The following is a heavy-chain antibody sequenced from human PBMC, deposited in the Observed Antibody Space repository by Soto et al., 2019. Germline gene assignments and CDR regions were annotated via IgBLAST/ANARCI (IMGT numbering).Heavy chain of an antibody. D-gene: IGHD1-26*01. V-gene: IGHV3-30*18. CDR1: GFPFSSYG. CDR3: AKLPVGATTDFDY. J-gene: IGHJ4*02. Sequence: PGGSLRLSCAASGFPFSSYGMHWVRTAPGKGLEWVAVISYDGSNKYYADSVKGRFTISRDNSKNTLYLQMNSLRAEDTAVYYCAKLPVGATTDFDYWGQGTLVTVSS. CDR2: ISYDGSNK.